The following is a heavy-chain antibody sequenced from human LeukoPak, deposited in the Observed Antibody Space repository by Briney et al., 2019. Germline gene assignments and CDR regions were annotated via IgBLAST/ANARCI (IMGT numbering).Heavy chain of an antibody. Sequence: GGSLRLSCVASGFTFKDYYMSWIRQAPGKGLEWLSCISSSGVNIYYADSLKGRFTISRDNAKNSLYLQITSLRAEDTAVYYCARSQGPEYYFDYWAKGNLVAASS. CDR3: ARSQGPEYYFDY. V-gene: IGHV3-11*04. CDR1: GFTFKDYY. CDR2: ISSSGVNI. J-gene: IGHJ4*02. D-gene: IGHD1-14*01.